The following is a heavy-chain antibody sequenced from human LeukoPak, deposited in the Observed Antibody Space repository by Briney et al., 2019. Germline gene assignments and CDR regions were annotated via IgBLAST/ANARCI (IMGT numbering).Heavy chain of an antibody. CDR2: ISTSGRT. Sequence: SETLSLTCAVYGGSFSGYYWTWIRQPAGKGLEWIGRISTSGRTNFNPSLKSRVTISIDTSKNQFSLKPSSVTAADTAVYYCARDVGGYRYGYRPTELYWYFDLWGRGTLVTVSS. J-gene: IGHJ2*01. CDR3: ARDVGGYRYGYRPTELYWYFDL. D-gene: IGHD5-18*01. V-gene: IGHV4-4*07. CDR1: GGSFSGYY.